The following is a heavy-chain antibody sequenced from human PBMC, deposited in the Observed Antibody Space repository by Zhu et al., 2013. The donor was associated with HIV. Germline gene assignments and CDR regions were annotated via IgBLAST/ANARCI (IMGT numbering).Heavy chain of an antibody. CDR1: GYTFTSYG. Sequence: QVQLVQSGAEVKKPGASVKVSCKASGYTFTSYGISWVRQAPGQGLEWMGWISAYNGNTNYAQKLQGRVTMTTDTSTSTAYMELRSLRSDDTAVYYCARVLRIIGYCSSTSCHSSNWFDPWAREPWSPSPQ. D-gene: IGHD2-2*01. CDR2: ISAYNGNT. CDR3: ARVLRIIGYCSSTSCHSSNWFDP. J-gene: IGHJ5*02. V-gene: IGHV1-18*01.